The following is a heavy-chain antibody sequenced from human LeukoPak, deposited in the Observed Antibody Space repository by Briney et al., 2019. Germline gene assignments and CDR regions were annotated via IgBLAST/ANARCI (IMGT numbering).Heavy chain of an antibody. J-gene: IGHJ6*03. CDR1: GGSIDSSSYY. Sequence: PSETLSLTCTVSGGSIDSSSYYWAWIRQPPGKGLEWLGNIYYSGTTFYTSSLKSRVTISTDMSKNQFSLRLTSVTAADTAVYYCARQRADYFYHYMDVWGKGTTVIVSS. V-gene: IGHV4-39*01. CDR3: ARQRADYFYHYMDV. CDR2: IYYSGTT.